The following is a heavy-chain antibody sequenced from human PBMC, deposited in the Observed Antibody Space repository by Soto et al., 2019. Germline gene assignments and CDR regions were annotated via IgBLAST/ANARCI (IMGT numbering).Heavy chain of an antibody. J-gene: IGHJ4*02. CDR3: AKQPYYYDSTGYYDY. D-gene: IGHD3-22*01. Sequence: PGGSLRLSCAASGFTFSSYAMSWVRQAPGKGLEWVSAISGSGGSTYYADSVKGRFTISRDNSKNTLYLQMNSLRAEDTAVYYCAKQPYYYDSTGYYDYWGKGTLVTVSS. V-gene: IGHV3-23*01. CDR2: ISGSGGST. CDR1: GFTFSSYA.